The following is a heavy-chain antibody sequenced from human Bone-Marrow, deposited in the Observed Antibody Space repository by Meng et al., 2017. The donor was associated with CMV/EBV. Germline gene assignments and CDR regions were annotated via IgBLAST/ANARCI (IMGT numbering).Heavy chain of an antibody. CDR2: IYSGGSST. D-gene: IGHD6-19*01. CDR3: AKGSRGRYR. J-gene: IGHJ5*02. Sequence: ETLSLTCAASGSTLSSYAMSWVRQAPGKGLEWVSVIYSGGSSTYYADSVKGRFTISRDNSKNTLYLQMNSLRTEDTAVYYCAKGSRGRYRWGQGTLVTVSS. CDR1: GSTLSSYA. V-gene: IGHV3-23*03.